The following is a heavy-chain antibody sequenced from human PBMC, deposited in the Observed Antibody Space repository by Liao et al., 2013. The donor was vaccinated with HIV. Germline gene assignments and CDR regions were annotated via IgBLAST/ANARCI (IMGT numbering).Heavy chain of an antibody. D-gene: IGHD4-23*01. J-gene: IGHJ3*02. V-gene: IGHV4-61*01. CDR3: ARWDFGGNSAFDI. Sequence: QVQLQESGPGLVKPSETLSLTCTVSGGSISSNSYYYWGWIRQPPGKGLEWIGYIYHSGNTNYNPSLKSRVTISEDTSKNQFFLKLSSVTAADTAVYYCARWDFGGNSAFDIWGQGTMVTVSS. CDR1: GGSISSNSYY. CDR2: IYHSGNT.